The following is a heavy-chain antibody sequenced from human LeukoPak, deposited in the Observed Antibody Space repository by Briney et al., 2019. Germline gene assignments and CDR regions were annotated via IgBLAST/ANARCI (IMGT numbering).Heavy chain of an antibody. CDR3: ARDPSSGWYLKGWFGP. CDR2: ISSSSNYI. CDR1: GFTFSSYS. Sequence: GGSLRLSCAASGFTFSSYSMNWVRQAPGKGLEWVSSISSSSNYIYYADSVKGRFTISRDNAKNSLYLQMNSLRAEDTAVYYCARDPSSGWYLKGWFGPWGQGTLVTVSS. V-gene: IGHV3-21*01. D-gene: IGHD6-19*01. J-gene: IGHJ5*02.